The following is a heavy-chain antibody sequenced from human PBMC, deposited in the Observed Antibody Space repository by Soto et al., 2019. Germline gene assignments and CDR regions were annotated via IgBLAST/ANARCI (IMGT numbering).Heavy chain of an antibody. CDR3: ARDRDYYDSSGPNDERYFDL. CDR2: IWYDGSNK. D-gene: IGHD3-22*01. Sequence: QVQLVESGGGVVQPGRSLRLSCAASGFTFSSYGMHWVRQAPGKGLEWVAVIWYDGSNKYYADSVKGRFTISRDNSKNTLYLQMNSLRAEDTAVYYCARDRDYYDSSGPNDERYFDLWGRGTLVTVSS. J-gene: IGHJ2*01. CDR1: GFTFSSYG. V-gene: IGHV3-33*01.